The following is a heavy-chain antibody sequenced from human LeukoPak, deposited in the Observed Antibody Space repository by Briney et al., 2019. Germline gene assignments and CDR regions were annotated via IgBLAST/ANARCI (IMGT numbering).Heavy chain of an antibody. CDR3: ARNYGSGSYALF. D-gene: IGHD3-10*01. Sequence: SETLSLTCTVSGGSISSYYWSWIRQPPGKGLEWIGYIYYSGSTNYNPSLKSRVTISVDTSKNQFSLKLSSVTAADTAVYYCARNYGSGSYALFWGQGTLVTVSS. CDR2: IYYSGST. V-gene: IGHV4-59*01. CDR1: GGSISSYY. J-gene: IGHJ4*02.